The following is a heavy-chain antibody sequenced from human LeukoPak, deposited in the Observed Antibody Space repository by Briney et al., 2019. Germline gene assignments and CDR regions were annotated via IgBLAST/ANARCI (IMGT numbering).Heavy chain of an antibody. Sequence: PSETLSLTCTVSGGSISSSSYYWGWIRQPPGKGLEWIGSIYYSGSTYYNPSLKSRVTISVDTSKNQFSLKLSSVTAADTAVYYCARGYSGYDAFDYWGQGTLGTVSS. J-gene: IGHJ4*02. CDR3: ARGYSGYDAFDY. V-gene: IGHV4-39*01. CDR1: GGSISSSSYY. CDR2: IYYSGST. D-gene: IGHD5-12*01.